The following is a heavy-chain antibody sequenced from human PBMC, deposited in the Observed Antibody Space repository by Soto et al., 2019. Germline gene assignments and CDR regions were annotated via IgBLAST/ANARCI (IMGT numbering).Heavy chain of an antibody. CDR3: AKASIAAAGTGWFDP. V-gene: IGHV3-9*01. D-gene: IGHD6-13*01. J-gene: IGHJ5*02. CDR2: ISWNSGSI. CDR1: GFTFDDYA. Sequence: EVQLVESGGGLVQPGRSLRLSCAASGFTFDDYAMHWVRQAPGKGLEWVSGISWNSGSIGYADSVKGRFTISRDNAKNALYLQMSSLRAEDTALYYCAKASIAAAGTGWFDPWGQGTLVTVSS.